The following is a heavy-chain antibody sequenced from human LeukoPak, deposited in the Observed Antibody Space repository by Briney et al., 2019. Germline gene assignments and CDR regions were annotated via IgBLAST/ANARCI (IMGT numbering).Heavy chain of an antibody. V-gene: IGHV4-39*07. J-gene: IGHJ6*03. Sequence: SETLSLTCTVSGGSISSSSYYWGWIRQPPGKGLEWIGSIYYRGSTYYNPSLKSRVTISVDTSKNQFSLKLSSVTAADTAVYYCARGYCSGGSCYSYYYYYYMDVWGKGTTVTVSS. CDR3: ARGYCSGGSCYSYYYYYYMDV. CDR1: GGSISSSSYY. D-gene: IGHD2-15*01. CDR2: IYYRGST.